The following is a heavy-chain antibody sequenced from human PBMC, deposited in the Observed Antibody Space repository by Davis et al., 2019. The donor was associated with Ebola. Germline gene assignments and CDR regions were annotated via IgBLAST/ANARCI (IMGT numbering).Heavy chain of an antibody. CDR2: ISYDGSNK. CDR1: GFTFSSYG. J-gene: IGHJ4*02. Sequence: GESLKISCAASGFTFSSYGMHWVRQAPGKGLEWVAVISYDGSNKYYADSVKGRFTISRDNSKNTLYLQMNSLRSEDTAVYYCATYGLWYWGQGTLVTVSS. V-gene: IGHV3-30*03. CDR3: ATYGLWY. D-gene: IGHD2-21*01.